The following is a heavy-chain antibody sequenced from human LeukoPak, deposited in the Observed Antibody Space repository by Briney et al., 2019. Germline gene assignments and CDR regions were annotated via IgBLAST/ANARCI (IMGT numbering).Heavy chain of an antibody. D-gene: IGHD1-26*01. CDR2: INPNSGGT. CDR1: GYTSTGYY. Sequence: ASVKVSCKASGYTSTGYYMHWVPQAPGQGLEWMGRINPNSGGTNYAQKFQGRVTMTRDTSISTAYMELSRLRSDDTAVYYCARGRRVGATGRGDFDIWGQGTMVTVSS. J-gene: IGHJ3*02. V-gene: IGHV1-2*06. CDR3: ARGRRVGATGRGDFDI.